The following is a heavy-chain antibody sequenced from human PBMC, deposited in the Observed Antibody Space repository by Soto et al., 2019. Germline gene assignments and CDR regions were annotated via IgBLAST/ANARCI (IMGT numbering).Heavy chain of an antibody. CDR1: GYSFTSYW. Sequence: GESMKISCKGSGYSFTSYWIGWVRQMPGKGLEWMGIIYPGDSDTRYSPSFQGQVTISADKSISTAYLQWSSLKASDTAMYYCARQFEYSYGFHYYMDDWGKGTPVTGSS. V-gene: IGHV5-51*01. CDR2: IYPGDSDT. D-gene: IGHD5-18*01. J-gene: IGHJ6*03. CDR3: ARQFEYSYGFHYYMDD.